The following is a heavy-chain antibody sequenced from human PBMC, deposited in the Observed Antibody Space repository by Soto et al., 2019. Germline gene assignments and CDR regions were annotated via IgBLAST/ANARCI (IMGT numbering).Heavy chain of an antibody. V-gene: IGHV3-23*01. J-gene: IGHJ6*02. D-gene: IGHD2-15*01. CDR3: AKEWSSGMDV. CDR1: GFTFSSYS. Sequence: LRLSFSASGFTFSSYSMSWVRQAPGKGLEWVSSISGSAGTTYYADSVKGHFTISRDNSKSTLYLQMNSLRAEDTAVYYCAKEWSSGMDVWGQGTTVTVSS. CDR2: ISGSAGTT.